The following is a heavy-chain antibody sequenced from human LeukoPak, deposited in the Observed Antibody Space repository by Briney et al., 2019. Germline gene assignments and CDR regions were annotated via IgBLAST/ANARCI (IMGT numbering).Heavy chain of an antibody. Sequence: GGSLTLSCAASGFTFSSYSMNWVRQAPGKGLEWVSSISSSSTYIYYADSVKGRFTISRDNAKNSLYLQMNSLRAEDTAVYYCAREGSYGFGIDYWGQGTLVTVSS. CDR2: ISSSSTYI. CDR3: AREGSYGFGIDY. J-gene: IGHJ4*02. D-gene: IGHD5-18*01. CDR1: GFTFSSYS. V-gene: IGHV3-21*01.